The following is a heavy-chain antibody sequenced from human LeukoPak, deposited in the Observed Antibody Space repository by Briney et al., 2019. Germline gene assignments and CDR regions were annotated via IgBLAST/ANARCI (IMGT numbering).Heavy chain of an antibody. Sequence: HPGGSLRLSFAASGFTFGSYGMHWVRQAPGKGLEWVAAISYDGSNEYYLDSVKGRFTVSRDNSKNTLNLQMNTPTPEDTAVYYCAKDGFWTTKTSYHGAHFFDHWGQGTLVAVSS. CDR2: ISYDGSNE. J-gene: IGHJ4*02. V-gene: IGHV3-30*18. D-gene: IGHD3/OR15-3a*01. CDR3: AKDGFWTTKTSYHGAHFFDH. CDR1: GFTFGSYG.